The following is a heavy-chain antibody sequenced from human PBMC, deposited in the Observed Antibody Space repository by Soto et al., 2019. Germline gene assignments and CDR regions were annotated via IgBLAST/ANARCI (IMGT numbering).Heavy chain of an antibody. CDR3: ARGGREFSGWSV. Sequence: QVQLVQSGAEVKKPGSSVKVSCKASGGTFSSYTISWVRQAPGQGLEWMGRIIPILGIANYAQKFQGRVTITADKSTSTAYMELSSLRSEDTAVYYCARGGREFSGWSVWGQGTLVTVSS. V-gene: IGHV1-69*02. CDR1: GGTFSSYT. D-gene: IGHD6-19*01. J-gene: IGHJ4*02. CDR2: IIPILGIA.